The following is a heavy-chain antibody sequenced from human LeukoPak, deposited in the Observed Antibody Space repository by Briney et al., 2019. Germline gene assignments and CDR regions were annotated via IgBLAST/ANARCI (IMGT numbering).Heavy chain of an antibody. Sequence: ASVKVSCKASGGTFSSYVISWVRQAPGQGLEWMGGIIPIFGTANYAQKFQGRVTITADKSTSTAYMELSSLRSEDTAVYYCAREGNFDAFDIWGQGTMVTVSS. CDR1: GGTFSSYV. J-gene: IGHJ3*02. D-gene: IGHD1-7*01. V-gene: IGHV1-69*06. CDR3: AREGNFDAFDI. CDR2: IIPIFGTA.